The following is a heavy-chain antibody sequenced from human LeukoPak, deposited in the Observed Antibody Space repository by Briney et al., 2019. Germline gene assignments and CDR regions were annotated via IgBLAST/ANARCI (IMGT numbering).Heavy chain of an antibody. D-gene: IGHD1-26*01. V-gene: IGHV3-9*01. CDR3: ARVSYSGNYYGFDY. CDR2: ISWNSGSI. CDR1: GFTFDDYA. J-gene: IGHJ4*02. Sequence: PGGSLRLSCAASGFTFDDYAMHWVRQAPGKGLEWVSGISWNSGSIGYADSVKGRFTISRDNAKNSLYLQMNSLRAEDTAVYYCARVSYSGNYYGFDYWGQGTLVTVSS.